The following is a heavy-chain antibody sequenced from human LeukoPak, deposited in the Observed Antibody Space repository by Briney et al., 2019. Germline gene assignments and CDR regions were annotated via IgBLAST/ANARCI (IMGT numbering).Heavy chain of an antibody. Sequence: GGSLRLSCAASGFTFSSYAMSWVRQAPGKGLEWVSDISGSGGSTYYADSVKGRFTISRDNSKNTLYLQMNSLRAEDTAVYCCAKVQGLALYYYYGMDVWGQGTTVTVSS. CDR1: GFTFSSYA. CDR3: AKVQGLALYYYYGMDV. J-gene: IGHJ6*02. D-gene: IGHD6-19*01. V-gene: IGHV3-23*01. CDR2: ISGSGGST.